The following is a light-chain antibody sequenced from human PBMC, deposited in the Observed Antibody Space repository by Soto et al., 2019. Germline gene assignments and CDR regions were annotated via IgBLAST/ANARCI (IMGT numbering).Light chain of an antibody. CDR2: DAS. CDR1: QSIGSY. V-gene: IGKV3-11*01. Sequence: EIVLTQSQATLAVSPGERATLSFRASQSIGSYLAWYQQKPGQAPRLLIYDASNRATGIPARFGGSGSGTDFSLTISSLEPEDFAVYYCQQRSSWPLTFGGGTKVDIK. CDR3: QQRSSWPLT. J-gene: IGKJ4*01.